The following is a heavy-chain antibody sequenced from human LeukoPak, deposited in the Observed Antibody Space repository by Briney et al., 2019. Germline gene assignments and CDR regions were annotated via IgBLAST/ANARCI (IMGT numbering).Heavy chain of an antibody. CDR2: INHSGST. D-gene: IGHD3-22*01. V-gene: IGHV4-34*01. Sequence: PSETLSLTCAVYGGSFSGYYWSWIRQPPGKGLEWIGEINHSGSTNYNPSLKSRVTISVDTSKNQFSLKLSSVTAADTAVYYCARVSPYYDSAWHMDVWGKGTTVTISS. J-gene: IGHJ6*03. CDR1: GGSFSGYY. CDR3: ARVSPYYDSAWHMDV.